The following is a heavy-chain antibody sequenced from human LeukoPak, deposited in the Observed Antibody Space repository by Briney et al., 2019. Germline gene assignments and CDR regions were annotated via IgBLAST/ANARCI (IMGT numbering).Heavy chain of an antibody. CDR2: IYYSGST. Sequence: SETLSLTCTASGGSISSYYWSWIRQPPGKGLEWIGYIYYSGSTNYNPSLKSRVTISVDTSKNQFSLKLSSVTAADTAVYYCARVHYDFWSGYFAWFDPWGQGTLVNVSS. D-gene: IGHD3-3*01. CDR1: GGSISSYY. J-gene: IGHJ5*02. CDR3: ARVHYDFWSGYFAWFDP. V-gene: IGHV4-59*01.